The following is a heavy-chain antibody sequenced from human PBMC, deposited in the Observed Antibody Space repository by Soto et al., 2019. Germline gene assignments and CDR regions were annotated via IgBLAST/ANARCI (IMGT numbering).Heavy chain of an antibody. CDR3: ARDVDTAIVGPSYYYGMDV. V-gene: IGHV1-69*13. CDR2: IIPIFGTA. D-gene: IGHD5-18*01. J-gene: IGHJ6*04. Sequence: ASLKVSCKASGGTFSSYAISWVRQAPGQGLEWMGGIIPIFGTANYAQKFQGRVTITADESTSTAYMELSSLRSDDTAVYYCARDVDTAIVGPSYYYGMDVPAKGTTVTVSP. CDR1: GGTFSSYA.